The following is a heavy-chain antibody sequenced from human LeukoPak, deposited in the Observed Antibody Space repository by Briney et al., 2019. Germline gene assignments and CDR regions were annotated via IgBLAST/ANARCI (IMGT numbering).Heavy chain of an antibody. CDR1: GFTFSSYS. CDR3: ARASGDIVETATMGSY. V-gene: IGHV3-21*01. Sequence: GGSLRLSCAASGFTFSSYSLNWVRQAPGKGLEWVSSISSSSSSIYYADSVKGRFTISRDNAKNSLYLQMNSLRAEDTAVYYCARASGDIVETATMGSYWGQGTLVTVSS. J-gene: IGHJ4*02. CDR2: ISSSSSSI. D-gene: IGHD5-18*01.